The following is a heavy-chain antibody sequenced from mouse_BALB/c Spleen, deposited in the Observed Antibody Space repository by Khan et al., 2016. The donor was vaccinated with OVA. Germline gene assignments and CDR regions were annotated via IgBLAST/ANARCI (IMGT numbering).Heavy chain of an antibody. CDR3: ARRGLQWDFDY. D-gene: IGHD1-3*01. CDR2: INPSTGYT. Sequence: VQLQESGAELAKPGASVKMSCKASGYTFINYWILWVKQRPGQGLEWIGYINPSTGYTEYNQNFKDKATLTADKSSSTAYMQLSSLTSEDSAVYYGARRGLQWDFDYWGQGTTLTISS. J-gene: IGHJ2*01. V-gene: IGHV1-7*01. CDR1: GYTFINYW.